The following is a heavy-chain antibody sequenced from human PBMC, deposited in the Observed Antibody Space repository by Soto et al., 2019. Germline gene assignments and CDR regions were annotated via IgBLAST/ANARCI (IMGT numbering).Heavy chain of an antibody. J-gene: IGHJ4*02. CDR2: IILPFGTP. D-gene: IGHD4-17*01. CDR3: ATGPAYAGYIDD. V-gene: IGHV1-69*13. Sequence: QVRLVQSGAEVKKPGSSVKVSCKASGGTFSNHAINWVRQAPGQGPEWMGVIILPFGTPNYAQRFQGRVTITADESMTTAYMELNGLRSEDTAVYYFATGPAYAGYIDDWGQGSLVTVSS. CDR1: GGTFSNHA.